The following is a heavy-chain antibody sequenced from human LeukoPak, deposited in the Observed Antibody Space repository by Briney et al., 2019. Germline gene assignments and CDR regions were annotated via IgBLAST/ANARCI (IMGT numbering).Heavy chain of an antibody. CDR2: IRYDGSNK. D-gene: IGHD4-11*01. CDR3: AKEPNYSTSYYYYYYMDV. Sequence: GGSLRLSCAASGFTFSSYGMHWVRQAPAKGLEWVAFIRYDGSNKYYADSVKGRFTISRDNSKNTLYLQMNSLRPEDTAVYYCAKEPNYSTSYYYYYYMDVWGKGTTVTVSS. CDR1: GFTFSSYG. V-gene: IGHV3-30*02. J-gene: IGHJ6*03.